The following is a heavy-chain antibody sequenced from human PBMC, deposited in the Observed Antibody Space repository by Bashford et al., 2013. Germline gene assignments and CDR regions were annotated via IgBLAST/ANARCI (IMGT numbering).Heavy chain of an antibody. CDR1: IHLQRLL. CDR2: MNPNPNSGAT. CDR3: AKDYCAGDCASFFDL. Sequence: ASREGLLQGFWIHLQRLLFTLGATGLLDKAVEWMGWMNPNPNSGATKYAEMFQGRVTMTRDTSISTAYLELSRLRSDDTAVYYCAKDYCAGDCASFFDLWGRGTLVTVSS. J-gene: IGHJ2*01. V-gene: IGHV1-2*02. D-gene: IGHD2-21*02.